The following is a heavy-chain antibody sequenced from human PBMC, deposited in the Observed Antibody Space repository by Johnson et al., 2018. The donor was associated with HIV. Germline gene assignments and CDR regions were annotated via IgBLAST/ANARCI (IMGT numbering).Heavy chain of an antibody. CDR1: GFTFSNAW. CDR2: ISYDGSNK. J-gene: IGHJ3*02. V-gene: IGHV3-30*18. D-gene: IGHD6-19*01. Sequence: QVQLVESGGGLVKPGGSLRLSCAASGFTFSNAWMSWVRQAPGKGLEWVAVISYDGSNKYYADSVKGRFTISRDNSKNTLYLQMNSLRAADTAVYYCAKGRAGTTGGDHDAFDIWGQGTMVTVS. CDR3: AKGRAGTTGGDHDAFDI.